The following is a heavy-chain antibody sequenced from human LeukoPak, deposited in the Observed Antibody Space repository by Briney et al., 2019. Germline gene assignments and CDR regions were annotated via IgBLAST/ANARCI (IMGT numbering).Heavy chain of an antibody. J-gene: IGHJ5*02. D-gene: IGHD2-21*02. V-gene: IGHV1-46*01. CDR2: INPSGGST. CDR3: ARVTASAQLDP. CDR1: GSTFTSYY. Sequence: ASVKVSCKASGSTFTSYYMHWVRQAPGQGLEWMGIINPSGGSTSYAQKFQGRVTMTRDTSTSTVYMELSSLRSEDTAVYYCARVTASAQLDPWGQGTLVTVSS.